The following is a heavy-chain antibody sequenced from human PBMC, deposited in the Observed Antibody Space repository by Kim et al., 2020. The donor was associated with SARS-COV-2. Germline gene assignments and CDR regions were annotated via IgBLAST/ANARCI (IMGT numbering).Heavy chain of an antibody. Sequence: GRFTISRDNSKNTLYLQMNSLRAEDTAVYYCARDLNIRYYDILTGYSIHYWGQGTLVTVSS. CDR3: ARDLNIRYYDILTGYSIHY. V-gene: IGHV3-30*01. J-gene: IGHJ4*02. D-gene: IGHD3-9*01.